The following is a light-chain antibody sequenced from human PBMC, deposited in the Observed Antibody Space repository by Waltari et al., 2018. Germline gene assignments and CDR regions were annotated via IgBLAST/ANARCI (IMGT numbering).Light chain of an antibody. Sequence: DIQMIQSPYTLSAFVGDRVTIICRASQNIGTWVAWYQQKPGKAPKLLIYRASNLESGVPSRFSGSGSGTEFTLTISSLQPDDLATYYCQQYNSDLGYSLGQGTKLEIK. CDR2: RAS. CDR1: QNIGTW. CDR3: QQYNSDLGYS. V-gene: IGKV1-5*03. J-gene: IGKJ2*03.